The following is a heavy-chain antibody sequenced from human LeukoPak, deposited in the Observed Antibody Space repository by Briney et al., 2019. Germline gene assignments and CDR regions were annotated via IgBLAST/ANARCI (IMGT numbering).Heavy chain of an antibody. J-gene: IGHJ4*02. CDR2: ISGRGDST. Sequence: GGSLRLSCAVSGFTFYTYAMSWVRQAPGKGLEWVSAISGRGDSTNYADSVKGRFTISRDDSKNTLYLQMNSLGAEDTAVYYCAKIAETSGSYGQGYDYWGQGTLVTVSS. CDR3: AKIAETSGSYGQGYDY. CDR1: GFTFYTYA. V-gene: IGHV3-23*01. D-gene: IGHD1-26*01.